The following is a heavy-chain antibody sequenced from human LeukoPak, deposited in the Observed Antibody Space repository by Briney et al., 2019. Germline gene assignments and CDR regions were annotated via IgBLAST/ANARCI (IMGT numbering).Heavy chain of an antibody. D-gene: IGHD3-16*01. J-gene: IGHJ4*02. CDR2: ISGSGGST. V-gene: IGHV3-23*01. CDR3: AGGDHYFNY. Sequence: GGSLRLSCAASGFTFSNYWMNWVRQAPGKGLEWVSSISGSGGSTYYADSVKGRFTISRDNSKNTLYLQMNSLRGEDTAVYYCAGGDHYFNYWGQGTLVTVSS. CDR1: GFTFSNYW.